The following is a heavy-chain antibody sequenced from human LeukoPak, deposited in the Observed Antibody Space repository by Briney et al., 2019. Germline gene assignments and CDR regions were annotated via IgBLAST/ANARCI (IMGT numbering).Heavy chain of an antibody. J-gene: IGHJ6*02. D-gene: IGHD3-3*01. V-gene: IGHV3-48*01. CDR1: GFTFSSYS. CDR3: ARDGSYDFWSGYLPYYYYGMDV. CDR2: ISSSSSTI. Sequence: PGGSLRLSCAASGFTFSSYSMNWVRQAPGKGLEWVSYISSSSSTIYYADSVKGRFTISRDNAKNSLYLQMNSLRAEDTAVYYCARDGSYDFWSGYLPYYYYGMDVWGQGTTVTVSS.